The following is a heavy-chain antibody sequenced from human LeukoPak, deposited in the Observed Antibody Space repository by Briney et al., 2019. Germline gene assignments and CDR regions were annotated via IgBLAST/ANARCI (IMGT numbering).Heavy chain of an antibody. CDR1: GGSISSYY. D-gene: IGHD1-26*01. J-gene: IGHJ4*02. CDR3: ARAAYSGSYHSDY. V-gene: IGHV4-59*01. CDR2: IYYSGST. Sequence: PSETLSLTCTVSGGSISSYYWSWIRQPPGKGLEWIGYIYYSGSTNYNPSLKSRVTISVDTSKNQFSLKLSSVTAADTAVYCCARAAYSGSYHSDYWGQGTLVTVSS.